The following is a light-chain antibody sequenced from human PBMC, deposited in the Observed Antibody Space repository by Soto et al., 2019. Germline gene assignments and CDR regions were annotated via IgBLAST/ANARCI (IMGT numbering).Light chain of an antibody. CDR3: QQSYSTPPI. CDR2: AAS. CDR1: QSISSY. J-gene: IGKJ2*01. V-gene: IGKV1-39*01. Sequence: DIQMTQSPSSLSASVGDRVTITCRASQSISSYLNWYQQKPGKASKLLIYAASSLQSGVPSRFSGSGSGTDFTLTISSLQPEDFATYYCQQSYSTPPIFGPGTKLEIK.